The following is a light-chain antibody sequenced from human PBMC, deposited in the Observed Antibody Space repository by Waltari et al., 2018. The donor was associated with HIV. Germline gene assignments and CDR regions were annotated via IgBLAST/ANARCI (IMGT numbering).Light chain of an antibody. J-gene: IGLJ3*02. CDR2: AVS. V-gene: IGLV2-23*02. Sequence: QSALTQPASVSGSPGQSITISCTGTSSDVGSYNLVSWYQQHPGKAPKLMIYAVSKRPSGVSNRFSGSRSGNTASLTISGLQAEDEADYYCCSYAGSSTFNWVFGGGTKLTVL. CDR1: SSDVGSYNL. CDR3: CSYAGSSTFNWV.